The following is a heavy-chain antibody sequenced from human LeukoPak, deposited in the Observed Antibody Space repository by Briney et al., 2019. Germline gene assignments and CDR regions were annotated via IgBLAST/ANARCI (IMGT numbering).Heavy chain of an antibody. D-gene: IGHD3-10*01. CDR3: ARPPYGSANDPFDI. CDR2: INHSGST. Sequence: SETLSLTCTVSGGSFSSSDYYWGWIRQPPGKGLEWIGEINHSGSTNYNPSLKSRVTISVDTSKNQFSLKLSSVTAADTAVYYCARPPYGSANDPFDIWGQGTMVTVSS. V-gene: IGHV4-39*07. CDR1: GGSFSSSDYY. J-gene: IGHJ3*02.